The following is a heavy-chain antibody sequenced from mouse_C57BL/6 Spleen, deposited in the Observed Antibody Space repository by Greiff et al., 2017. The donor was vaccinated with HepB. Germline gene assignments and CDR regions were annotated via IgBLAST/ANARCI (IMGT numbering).Heavy chain of an antibody. Sequence: EVKVVESGGGLVQPGGSMKLSCVASGFTFSNYWMNWVRQSPEKGLEWVAQIRLKSDNYATHYAESVKGRFTISRDDSKSSVYLQMNNLRAEDTGIYYCTGPSLLHYYAMDYWGQGTSVTVSS. CDR1: GFTFSNYW. CDR2: IRLKSDNYAT. V-gene: IGHV6-3*01. J-gene: IGHJ4*01. CDR3: TGPSLLHYYAMDY. D-gene: IGHD2-1*01.